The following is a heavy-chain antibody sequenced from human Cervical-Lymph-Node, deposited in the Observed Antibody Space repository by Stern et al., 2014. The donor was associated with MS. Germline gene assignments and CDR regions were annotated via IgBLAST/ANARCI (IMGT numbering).Heavy chain of an antibody. CDR1: GFTFSSYS. CDR3: ARKNGGVGARWGYYYYGMDV. CDR2: ISSSRSTI. Sequence: EVQLVESGGGLVQPGGSLRLSCAASGFTFSSYSMNWVRQAPGKGLEGVSYISSSRSTIYYADSVKGRFTISRDNAKNSLYLQMNSLRDEDTAVYYCARKNGGVGARWGYYYYGMDVWGQGTTVTVSS. D-gene: IGHD1-26*01. V-gene: IGHV3-48*02. J-gene: IGHJ6*02.